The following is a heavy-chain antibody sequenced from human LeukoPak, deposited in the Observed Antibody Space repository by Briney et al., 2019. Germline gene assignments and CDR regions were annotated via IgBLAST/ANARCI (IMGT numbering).Heavy chain of an antibody. J-gene: IGHJ4*02. CDR2: IKEDGGEK. CDR1: GFSFSNYW. CDR3: AKASAMIVVVSKHFDY. Sequence: GGSLRLSCVASGFSFSNYWMTWVRQAPGKGLEWVANIKEDGGEKYYVDSVKGRFTISRDNTKNSLYLQMNSLRAEDTAVYYCAKASAMIVVVSKHFDYWGQGTLVTVSS. V-gene: IGHV3-7*03. D-gene: IGHD3-22*01.